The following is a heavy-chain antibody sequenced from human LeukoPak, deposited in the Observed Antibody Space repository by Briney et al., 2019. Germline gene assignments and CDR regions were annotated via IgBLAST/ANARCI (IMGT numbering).Heavy chain of an antibody. CDR2: ISSSGSTI. V-gene: IGHV3-11*01. J-gene: IGHJ5*02. Sequence: GGSLRLSCAASGFTFSDYYMSWIRQAPGKGLEWVSYISSSGSTIYYADSVKGRFTISRDNAKNSLYLQMNSLRAEDTAVYYCAQTIDSITIFGVVPWGQGTLVTVSS. CDR1: GFTFSDYY. D-gene: IGHD3-3*01. CDR3: AQTIDSITIFGVVP.